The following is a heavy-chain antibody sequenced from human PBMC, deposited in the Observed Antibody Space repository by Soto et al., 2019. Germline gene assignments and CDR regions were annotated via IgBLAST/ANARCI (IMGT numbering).Heavy chain of an antibody. Sequence: QVQLVQSGAEMKKPGSSVKVSCQSSGGTFNTYAMNWVRQAPGQGPEWMGDISPMFGAANYAPKFHVRGTITADESTGTSYMQLSSLTSQNTDRYFCAREVQVHTPAFVYWGQGTLVTVSS. CDR3: AREVQVHTPAFVY. J-gene: IGHJ4*02. D-gene: IGHD2-15*01. CDR2: ISPMFGAA. V-gene: IGHV1-69*19. CDR1: GGTFNTYA.